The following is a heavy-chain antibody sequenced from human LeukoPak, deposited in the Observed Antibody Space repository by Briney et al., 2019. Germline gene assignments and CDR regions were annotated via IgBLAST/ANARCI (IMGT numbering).Heavy chain of an antibody. D-gene: IGHD3-9*01. V-gene: IGHV1-46*01. CDR2: INPSGGST. CDR3: ARAKSDRMLRYFDWLPSYSFDY. J-gene: IGHJ4*02. CDR1: GYTFTGYY. Sequence: ASVKVSCKASGYTFTGYYMHWVRQAPGQGLEWMGIINPSGGSTSYAQKFQGRVTMTRDMSTSTVYMELSSLRSEDTAVYYCARAKSDRMLRYFDWLPSYSFDYWGQGTLVTVSS.